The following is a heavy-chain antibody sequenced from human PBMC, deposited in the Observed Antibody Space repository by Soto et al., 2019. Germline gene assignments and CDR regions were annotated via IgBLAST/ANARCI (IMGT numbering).Heavy chain of an antibody. CDR2: ISYDGSNK. V-gene: IGHV3-30-3*01. CDR1: GFTFSSYA. Sequence: QVQLVESGGGVVQPGRSLRLSCAASGFTFSSYAMHWVRQAPGKGLEWVAVISYDGSNKYYADSVKGRFTISRDNSKNTLYLQRNSLRAEDTAVYYCARDGVDPRQYYHYGTDVWGQGTTVTVSS. CDR3: ARDGVDPRQYYHYGTDV. J-gene: IGHJ6*02. D-gene: IGHD2-15*01.